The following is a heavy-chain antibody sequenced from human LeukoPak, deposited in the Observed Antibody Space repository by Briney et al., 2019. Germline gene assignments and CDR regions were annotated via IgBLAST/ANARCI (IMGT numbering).Heavy chain of an antibody. CDR3: ARASLGTIFGVVRFDP. CDR1: GGSFSGYY. CDR2: INHSGST. D-gene: IGHD3-3*01. J-gene: IGHJ5*02. V-gene: IGHV4-34*01. Sequence: SETLSLTCAVYGGSFSGYYWSWIRQPPGKGLEWIGEINHSGSTNYNPSLKSRVTISVDTSKNQFSLKLSSVTAADTAVYYCARASLGTIFGVVRFDPWGQGTLVTVSS.